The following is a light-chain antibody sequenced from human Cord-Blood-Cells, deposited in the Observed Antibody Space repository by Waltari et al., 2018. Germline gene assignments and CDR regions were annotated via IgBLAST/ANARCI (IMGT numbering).Light chain of an antibody. CDR3: QQSNNWPPYT. CDR1: QSVSSY. J-gene: IGKJ2*01. CDR2: DSS. V-gene: IGKV3-11*01. Sequence: EIVLIQYPATLSLSPGERATISCRASQSVSSYLDLYQQKPGQAPRLLIYDSSNRATGIPARFSDSEYGTDFTLSFSSLEPEDLAVYYCQQSNNWPPYTFSKETKLEI.